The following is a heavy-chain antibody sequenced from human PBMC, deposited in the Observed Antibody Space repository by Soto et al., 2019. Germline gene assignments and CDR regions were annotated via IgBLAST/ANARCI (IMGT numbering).Heavy chain of an antibody. D-gene: IGHD3-3*01. V-gene: IGHV1-18*04. Sequence: ASVKVSCKASGYTFTKYDNSWVRQAPGQGLEWLGLISPNSGRPSYAQKFEGRVTMTTDTSTTTAYLELRSLRSDDTAVYYCVRQYYDFWTDYPDFDYWGQGTLVTVSS. CDR1: GYTFTKYD. J-gene: IGHJ4*02. CDR2: ISPNSGRP. CDR3: VRQYYDFWTDYPDFDY.